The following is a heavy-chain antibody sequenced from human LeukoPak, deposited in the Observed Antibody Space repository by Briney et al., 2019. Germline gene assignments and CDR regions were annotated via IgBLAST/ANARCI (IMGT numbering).Heavy chain of an antibody. Sequence: GGSLRLSCAASGFTVAIYHMSWVRQTPGKGLEWVATIRGDGVYYADSVKGRFTISRDDSKNTVYVQMNSLRAEDTAVYYCAKSRVEVAGTGGFDTWGRGTLVAVSS. D-gene: IGHD1-1*01. CDR2: IRGDGV. V-gene: IGHV3-23*01. CDR3: AKSRVEVAGTGGFDT. J-gene: IGHJ3*02. CDR1: GFTVAIYH.